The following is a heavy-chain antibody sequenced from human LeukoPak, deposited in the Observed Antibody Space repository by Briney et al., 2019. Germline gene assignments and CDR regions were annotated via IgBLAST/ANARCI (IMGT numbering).Heavy chain of an antibody. D-gene: IGHD3/OR15-3a*01. CDR3: GRGTGYYYYYYMDV. V-gene: IGHV3-7*01. CDR2: IKQDGSEK. CDR1: GFTFSSYW. Sequence: SGGSLRLSCAASGFTFSSYWMSWVRQAPGKGLEWVANIKQDGSEKYYADSVKGRFTISRDNAKNSLYLQMNSLRAEDTAVYYCGRGTGYYYYYYMDVWGKGTTVTVSS. J-gene: IGHJ6*03.